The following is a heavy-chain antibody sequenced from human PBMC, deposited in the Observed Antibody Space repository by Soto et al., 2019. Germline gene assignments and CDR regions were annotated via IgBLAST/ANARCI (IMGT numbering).Heavy chain of an antibody. D-gene: IGHD6-19*01. CDR3: ARVARGWLLAEYFQH. CDR1: GGSISSYY. J-gene: IGHJ1*01. V-gene: IGHV4-59*01. Sequence: SETLSLTCTVSGGSISSYYWSWIRQPQGKGLEWIGYIYYSGSTNYNPSLKSRVTISVDTSKNQFSLKLSSVTAADTAVYYCARVARGWLLAEYFQHWGQGTLVTVSS. CDR2: IYYSGST.